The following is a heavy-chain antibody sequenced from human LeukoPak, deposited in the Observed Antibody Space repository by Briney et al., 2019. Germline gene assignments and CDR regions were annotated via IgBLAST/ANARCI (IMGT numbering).Heavy chain of an antibody. V-gene: IGHV3-11*04. CDR2: ISSSGSTI. J-gene: IGHJ3*02. D-gene: IGHD3-9*01. CDR3: ARDPVPYYDILTGYYKPDAFDI. CDR1: GFTFSDYY. Sequence: GGSLRLSCLASGFTFSDYYMSWIRQAPGKGLEWVSYISSSGSTIYYADSVKGRFTISRDNAKNSLYLQMNSLRAEDTAVYYCARDPVPYYDILTGYYKPDAFDIWGQGTMVTVSS.